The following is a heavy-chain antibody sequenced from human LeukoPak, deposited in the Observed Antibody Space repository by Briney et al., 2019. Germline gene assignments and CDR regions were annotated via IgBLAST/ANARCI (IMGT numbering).Heavy chain of an antibody. V-gene: IGHV3-23*01. CDR2: ISGSGGST. J-gene: IGHJ4*02. Sequence: PGGSLRLSCAASGXAFSSYAMNWVRQAPGKGLEWVSTISGSGGSTDYADSVKGRFTISRDNSKNTLYLQMNSLRAEDTAVYYCAKDRKMLLRYFDCFDYWGQGTLVTVSS. CDR3: AKDRKMLLRYFDCFDY. D-gene: IGHD3-9*01. CDR1: GXAFSSYA.